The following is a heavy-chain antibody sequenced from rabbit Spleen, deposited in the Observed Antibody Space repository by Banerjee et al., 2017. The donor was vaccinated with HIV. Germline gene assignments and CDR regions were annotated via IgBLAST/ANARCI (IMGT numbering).Heavy chain of an antibody. J-gene: IGHJ4*01. CDR1: GFTISSSDY. CDR2: IYAGSGST. V-gene: IGHV1S45*01. CDR3: ARSGYVGGDYTWDL. D-gene: IGHD1-1*01. Sequence: QEQLVESGGDLVQPEGSLTLTCTASGFTISSSDYMCWVRQAPGKGLEWIACIYAGSGSTHYASWAKGRFTMYKTSSTTVTLQLTSLTAADTATYFCARSGYVGGDYTWDLWGPGTLVTVS.